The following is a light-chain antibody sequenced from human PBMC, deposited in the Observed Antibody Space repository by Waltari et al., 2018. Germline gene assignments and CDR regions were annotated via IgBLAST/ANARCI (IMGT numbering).Light chain of an antibody. CDR1: SIDVGGSDY. Sequence: QSVLTQPASVSGSPGQSITLSCTGTSIDVGGSDYVSWYQQSPGKAPKLIIYDVVKRPSGVSTRFSASKSDNTASLTISGLQAEDEGDYYCYSYKRGATWVFGGGTALTVL. V-gene: IGLV2-14*03. CDR3: YSYKRGATWV. CDR2: DVV. J-gene: IGLJ3*02.